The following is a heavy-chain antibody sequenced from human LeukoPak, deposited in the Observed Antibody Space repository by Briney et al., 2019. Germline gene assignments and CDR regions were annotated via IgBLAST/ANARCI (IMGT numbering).Heavy chain of an antibody. V-gene: IGHV4-34*01. CDR2: INHSGST. J-gene: IGHJ3*02. Sequence: SGTLSLTCAVYGGSFSGYYWSWIRQPPGKGLEWIGEINHSGSTNYNPSLKSRVTMSVDTSKNQFSLKLTSVTAADTAVYYCAREYSSSSGKNTFDIWGQGTMVTVSS. D-gene: IGHD6-6*01. CDR3: AREYSSSSGKNTFDI. CDR1: GGSFSGYY.